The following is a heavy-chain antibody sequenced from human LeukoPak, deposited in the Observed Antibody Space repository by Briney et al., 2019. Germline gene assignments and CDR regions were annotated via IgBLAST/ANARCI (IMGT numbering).Heavy chain of an antibody. J-gene: IGHJ5*02. CDR3: ATDREYSQEP. V-gene: IGHV3-30-3*01. CDR1: GFTFSSYA. D-gene: IGHD4-11*01. Sequence: GGSLRLSCAASGFTFSSYAMHWVRQAPGKGLEWVAVISYDGSNKYYADSVKGRFTISRDNAKNTLYLQMNSLRAEDTAVYYCATDREYSQEPWGQGTLVTVSS. CDR2: ISYDGSNK.